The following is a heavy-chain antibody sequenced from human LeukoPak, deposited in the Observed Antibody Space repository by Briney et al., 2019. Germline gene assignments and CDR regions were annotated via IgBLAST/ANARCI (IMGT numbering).Heavy chain of an antibody. V-gene: IGHV1-18*04. J-gene: IGHJ4*02. Sequence: GESLKISCKGSGYSFTSYWISWVRQAPGQGLEWMGWISAYNGNTNYAQKLQGRVTMTTDTSTSTAYMELRSLRSDDTAVCYCARALMPTLAVAGTFDYWGQGTLVTVSS. CDR3: ARALMPTLAVAGTFDY. CDR1: GYSFTSYW. D-gene: IGHD6-19*01. CDR2: ISAYNGNT.